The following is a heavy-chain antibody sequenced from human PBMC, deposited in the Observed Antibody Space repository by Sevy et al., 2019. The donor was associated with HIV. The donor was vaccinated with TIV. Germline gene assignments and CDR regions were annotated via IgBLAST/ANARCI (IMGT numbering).Heavy chain of an antibody. CDR2: ISISRDYL. CDR1: GFTFSSYT. J-gene: IGHJ4*02. Sequence: GGSLRLSCAASGFTFSSYTINWVRQAPGKGLEWVSSISISRDYLYYADSVKGGFTISRDNAKNSLYRKMKSLRAGDTAVYYCARETGNGEFGFYFDYWGQGTLVTVSS. CDR3: ARETGNGEFGFYFDY. D-gene: IGHD1-1*01. V-gene: IGHV3-21*01.